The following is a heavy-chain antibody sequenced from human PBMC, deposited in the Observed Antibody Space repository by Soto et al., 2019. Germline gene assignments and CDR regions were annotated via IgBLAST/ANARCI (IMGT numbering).Heavy chain of an antibody. V-gene: IGHV1-18*01. CDR3: ARGRYGDY. CDR1: GYTFTSYG. CDR2: ISAHNGNT. Sequence: QVHLVQSGAEVKKPGASVKVSCKGSGYTFTSYGITWVRQAPGQGLEWMGGISAHNGNTNYAQKLQGRVTVTRATSTSTASMELRSLRSDDSAVYYCARGRYGDYWGQGALVTVSS. J-gene: IGHJ4*02. D-gene: IGHD1-1*01.